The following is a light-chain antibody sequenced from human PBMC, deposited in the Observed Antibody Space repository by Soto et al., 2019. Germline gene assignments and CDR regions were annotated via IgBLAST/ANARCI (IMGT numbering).Light chain of an antibody. Sequence: EIVLTQSPVTLSLSPGERATLSCRASQGVSSYLAWYQHKPGQAPKLLIYDASNRATGIPARFSGSGSGTDFTLTISSLEPEDFAVYYCQQRVDWSPLTFGGGTQVEIK. J-gene: IGKJ4*01. CDR3: QQRVDWSPLT. CDR2: DAS. V-gene: IGKV3-11*01. CDR1: QGVSSY.